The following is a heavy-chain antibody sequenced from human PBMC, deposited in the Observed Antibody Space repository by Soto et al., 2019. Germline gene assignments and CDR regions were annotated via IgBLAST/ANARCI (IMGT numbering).Heavy chain of an antibody. V-gene: IGHV1-18*01. CDR2: ISAYDGKT. D-gene: IGHD1-20*01. CDR1: GYIFTNYG. J-gene: IGHJ4*02. CDR3: ARHGGITTELGS. Sequence: GASVKVSCKTSGYIFTNYGISWVRQAPGQGLEWMGWISAYDGKTIYALRLQGRITLTTDTSTTTAYLELRSLRSDDTAVYYCARHGGITTELGSWGQGTLGTVSS.